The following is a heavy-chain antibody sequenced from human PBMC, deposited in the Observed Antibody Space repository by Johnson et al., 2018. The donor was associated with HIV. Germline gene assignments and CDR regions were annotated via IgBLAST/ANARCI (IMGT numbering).Heavy chain of an antibody. CDR3: TRGVNYEGGSI. CDR2: IKRESDGGTR. Sequence: KPGGSLTLSCAASGFILSHAWMSWVRQAPGKGLEWVGRIKRESDGGTRDYAAPVKGRFTISRDDSKNTLFLQMNSLKIDDTAVYYCTRGVNYEGGSIWGQGTMVTVSS. J-gene: IGHJ3*02. D-gene: IGHD3-16*01. V-gene: IGHV3-15*01. CDR1: GFILSHAW.